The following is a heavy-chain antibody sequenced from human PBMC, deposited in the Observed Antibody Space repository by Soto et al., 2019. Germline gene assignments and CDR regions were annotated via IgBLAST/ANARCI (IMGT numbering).Heavy chain of an antibody. CDR2: IYYSGST. V-gene: IGHV4-59*11. J-gene: IGHJ5*02. Sequence: PSETLSLTCSVSRDSIRCHYWSWIRQPPGKGLEWIGYIYYSGSTNYNPSFKNRVTISVDTPKNQFSLKLTSVTAADTAVYYCARGVATIGPWGQGTLVTVSS. CDR1: RDSIRCHY. CDR3: ARGVATIGP. D-gene: IGHD5-12*01.